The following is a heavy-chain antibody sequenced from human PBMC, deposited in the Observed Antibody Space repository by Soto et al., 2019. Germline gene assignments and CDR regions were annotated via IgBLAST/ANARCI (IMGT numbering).Heavy chain of an antibody. CDR3: ARHNLGLNDFWSGYPRTSPFDY. Sequence: SETLSLTCTVSGGSISSSSYYWGWIRQPPGKGLEWIGSIYYSGSTYYNPSLKSRVTISVDTSKNQFSLKLSSVTAADTAVYYCARHNLGLNDFWSGYPRTSPFDYWGQGTLVTVSS. J-gene: IGHJ4*02. CDR2: IYYSGST. CDR1: GGSISSSSYY. V-gene: IGHV4-39*01. D-gene: IGHD3-3*01.